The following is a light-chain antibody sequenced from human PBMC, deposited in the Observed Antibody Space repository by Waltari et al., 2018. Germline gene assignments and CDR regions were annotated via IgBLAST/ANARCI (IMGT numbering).Light chain of an antibody. V-gene: IGKV2-30*01. CDR2: KIS. Sequence: DVVLTQSPLSLPVTLGQPASIPCSSSQTLPYSAGNTYLNWFQQRPGQSPRRLIYKISNREFGVPDRFSGSGSGTNFTLKINRVEAEDVGLYYCMQGTHWPPWTFGQGTKVEIK. CDR1: QTLPYSAGNTY. J-gene: IGKJ1*01. CDR3: MQGTHWPPWT.